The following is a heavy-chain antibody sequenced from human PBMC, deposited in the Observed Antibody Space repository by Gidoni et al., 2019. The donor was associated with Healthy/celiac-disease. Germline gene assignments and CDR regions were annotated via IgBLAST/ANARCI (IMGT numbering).Heavy chain of an antibody. V-gene: IGHV1-69*09. Sequence: QVQLVQSGAEVKKPGSSVKVSCKASGGTFSSYAISWVRQAPGQGLEWMGRIIPILGIANYAQKFQGRVTITADKSTSTAYMELSSLRSEDTAVYYCARDPGDYVPPFAFDIWGQGTMVTVSS. CDR1: GGTFSSYA. J-gene: IGHJ3*02. CDR3: ARDPGDYVPPFAFDI. CDR2: IIPILGIA. D-gene: IGHD4-17*01.